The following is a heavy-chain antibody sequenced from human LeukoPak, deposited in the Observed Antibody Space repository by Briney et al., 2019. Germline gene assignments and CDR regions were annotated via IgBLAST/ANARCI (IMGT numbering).Heavy chain of an antibody. D-gene: IGHD1-1*01. CDR2: IYYSGST. V-gene: IGHV4-39*01. J-gene: IGHJ4*02. CDR1: GGSISSSSYC. CDR3: ARMATGTTFEY. Sequence: TSETLSLTCTVSGGSISSSSYCWGWIRPPPGKGLEWVGSIYYSGSTYYTPSLKSRVPISVDTSKNQFSLNLSSVTAGETAVYYCARMATGTTFEYCGQGTLVTVSS.